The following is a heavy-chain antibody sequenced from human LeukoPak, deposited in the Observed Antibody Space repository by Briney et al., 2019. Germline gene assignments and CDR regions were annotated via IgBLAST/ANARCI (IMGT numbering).Heavy chain of an antibody. CDR2: IYHSGST. CDR3: ARVPHSVEGSMKAVFIHYFDY. CDR1: GYSISSGYY. D-gene: IGHD3-22*01. V-gene: IGHV4-38-2*02. J-gene: IGHJ4*02. Sequence: SETLSLTCTVSGYSISSGYYWGWIRQPPGKGLEWIGSIYHSGSTYYNPSLKNRVTISVDTSKNEFSLKLSSVTATDTAVYYCARVPHSVEGSMKAVFIHYFDYWGQGSLVTVSS.